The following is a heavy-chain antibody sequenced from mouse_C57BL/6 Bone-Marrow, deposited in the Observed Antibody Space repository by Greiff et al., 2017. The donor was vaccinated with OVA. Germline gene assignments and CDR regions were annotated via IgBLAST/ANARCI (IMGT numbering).Heavy chain of an antibody. V-gene: IGHV1-69*01. CDR3: ARGSLLWLRRAFAY. CDR2: IDPSDSYT. J-gene: IGHJ3*01. D-gene: IGHD2-2*01. Sequence: VQLQQPGAELVMPGASVKLSCKASGYTFTSYWMHWVKQRPGQGLEWIGEIDPSDSYTNYNQKFKGKSTLTVDKSSSTAYMQLSSLTSEDSAVYYCARGSLLWLRRAFAYWGQGTLVTVSA. CDR1: GYTFTSYW.